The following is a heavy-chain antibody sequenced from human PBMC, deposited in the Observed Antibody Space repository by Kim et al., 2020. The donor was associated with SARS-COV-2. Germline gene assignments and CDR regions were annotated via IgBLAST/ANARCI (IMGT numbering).Heavy chain of an antibody. D-gene: IGHD3-10*01. CDR1: GFTFSSYG. V-gene: IGHV3-33*05. J-gene: IGHJ4*02. Sequence: GGSLRLSCAASGFTFSSYGMHWVRQAPGKGLEWVAVISYDGSNKYYADSVKGRFTISRDNSKNTLYLQMNSLRAEDTAVYYCARGGRITMVRGVIIFWGQGTLVTVYS. CDR3: ARGGRITMVRGVIIF. CDR2: ISYDGSNK.